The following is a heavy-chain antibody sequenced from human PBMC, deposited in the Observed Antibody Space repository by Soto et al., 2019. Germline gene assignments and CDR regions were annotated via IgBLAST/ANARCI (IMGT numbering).Heavy chain of an antibody. J-gene: IGHJ4*01. CDR1: GSTSRSNA. D-gene: IGHD6-13*01. Sequence: GGSRRPSCAASGSTSRSNAMSWVRQPQGKGLGWVSAISGSSGNAHYAESVMGRSTITTNNSKNTLYMQMNSLRAEDTSVYNCAKDLERDSRVAAACTPFDVWGQGTLVTVSS. CDR3: AKDLERDSRVAAACTPFDV. CDR2: ISGSSGNA. V-gene: IGHV3-23*01.